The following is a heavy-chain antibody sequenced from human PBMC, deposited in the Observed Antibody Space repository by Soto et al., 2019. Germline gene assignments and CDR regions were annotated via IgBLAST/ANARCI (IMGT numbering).Heavy chain of an antibody. CDR2: ISGSGGST. V-gene: IGHV3-23*01. J-gene: IGHJ4*02. D-gene: IGHD3-3*01. Sequence: LRLSCAASGFTFSSYAMSWVRQAPGKGLEWVSAISGSGGSTYYADSVKGRFTISRDNSKNTLYLRMNSLRAEDTAVYYCAKALYDFWSGYYTHWGQGTLVTVSS. CDR1: GFTFSSYA. CDR3: AKALYDFWSGYYTH.